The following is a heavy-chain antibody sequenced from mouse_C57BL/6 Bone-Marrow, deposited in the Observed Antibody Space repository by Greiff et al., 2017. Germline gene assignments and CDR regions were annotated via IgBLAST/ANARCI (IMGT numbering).Heavy chain of an antibody. J-gene: IGHJ4*01. CDR2: INPYNGGT. Sequence: EVQLQQSGPVLVKPGASVKMSCKASGYTFTDYYMNWVKQSPGKSLEWIGVINPYNGGTSYNQKFKGKATLTVDKSSSTSYMELNSLTSEDSAVYYCAREEGRGAMDYWGQGTSVTVSS. V-gene: IGHV1-19*01. CDR3: AREEGRGAMDY. CDR1: GYTFTDYY. D-gene: IGHD3-3*01.